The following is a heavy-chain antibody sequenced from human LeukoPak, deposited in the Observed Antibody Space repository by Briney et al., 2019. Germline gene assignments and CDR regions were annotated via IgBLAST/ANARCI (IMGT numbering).Heavy chain of an antibody. V-gene: IGHV4-59*01. J-gene: IGHJ5*02. CDR3: ARDFWSGYTRADWFDP. CDR2: IYYSGST. D-gene: IGHD3-3*01. Sequence: SETLSLTCTVSGGSINSYYWSWIRQPPGRGLEWIGYIYYSGSTNYNPSLKSRVTISVDTSKNQFSLKLSSVTAADTAVYYCARDFWSGYTRADWFDPWWQGTLVTVSS. CDR1: GGSINSYY.